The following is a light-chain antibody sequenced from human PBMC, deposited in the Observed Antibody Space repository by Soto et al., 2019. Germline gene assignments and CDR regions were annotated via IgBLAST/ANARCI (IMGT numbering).Light chain of an antibody. CDR3: QQYNNWPRT. Sequence: IVMTHSPATLSVSPWEIATLSFRASQSVSSNLAWYQQKPGQAPRLLIYGASNRATGIPDRFSGSGSGTDFTLTISRLEPEDFAVYYCQQYNNWPRTFGQGTKVDIK. J-gene: IGKJ1*01. CDR1: QSVSSN. V-gene: IGKV3D-15*01. CDR2: GAS.